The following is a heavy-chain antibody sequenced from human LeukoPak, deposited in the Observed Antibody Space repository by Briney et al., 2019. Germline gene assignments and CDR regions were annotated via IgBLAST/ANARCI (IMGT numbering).Heavy chain of an antibody. CDR2: ISYDGSNK. Sequence: GRSLRLSCAASGFTFSSYGMHWVRQAPGKGLEWVAVISYDGSNKYYADSVKGRFTISRDNSKNTLYLQMNGLRAEDTAVYYCAKGSPIAVAAHWGQGTLVTVSS. J-gene: IGHJ4*02. CDR1: GFTFSSYG. CDR3: AKGSPIAVAAH. D-gene: IGHD6-19*01. V-gene: IGHV3-30*18.